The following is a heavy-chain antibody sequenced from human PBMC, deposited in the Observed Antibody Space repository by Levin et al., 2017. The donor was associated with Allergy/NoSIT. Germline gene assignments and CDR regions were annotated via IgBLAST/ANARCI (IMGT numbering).Heavy chain of an antibody. CDR3: ARSVAVAGIDY. CDR1: GYTFTGYY. Sequence: GESLKISCKASGYTFTGYYMHWVRQAPGQGLEWMGWINPNSGGTNYAQKFQGRVTMTRDTSISTAYMELSRLRSDDTAVYYCARSVAVAGIDYWGQGTLVTVSS. V-gene: IGHV1-2*02. CDR2: INPNSGGT. J-gene: IGHJ4*02. D-gene: IGHD6-19*01.